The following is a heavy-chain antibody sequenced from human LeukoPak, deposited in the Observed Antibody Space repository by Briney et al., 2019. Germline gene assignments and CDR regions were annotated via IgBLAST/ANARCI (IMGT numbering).Heavy chain of an antibody. V-gene: IGHV4-59*08. J-gene: IGHJ4*02. CDR2: IYYSGST. CDR3: ASHGTLPYYYDSSGYPFLDY. CDR1: SGSISSYS. D-gene: IGHD3-22*01. Sequence: PSETLSLTCTVSSGSISSYSWSWIRQPPGKGLEWIGYIYYSGSTSYNPSLKSRVIMSVDTSKNQFSLKLSSVTAADTAVYYCASHGTLPYYYDSSGYPFLDYWGQGTLVTVSS.